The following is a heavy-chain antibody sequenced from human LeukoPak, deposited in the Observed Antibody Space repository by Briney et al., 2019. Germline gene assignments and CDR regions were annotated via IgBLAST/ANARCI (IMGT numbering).Heavy chain of an antibody. D-gene: IGHD6-19*01. V-gene: IGHV4-4*07. CDR2: IYTSAST. J-gene: IGHJ6*02. CDR3: ARNAQWLDPHYYYYYGMDV. Sequence: SETLSLTCTVSGGSISSYYWSWIRQPAGKGLEWIGRIYTSASTNYNPSLKSRVTMSVDTSKNQFSLKLSSVTAADTAVYYCARNAQWLDPHYYYYYGMDVWGQGTTVTVSS. CDR1: GGSISSYY.